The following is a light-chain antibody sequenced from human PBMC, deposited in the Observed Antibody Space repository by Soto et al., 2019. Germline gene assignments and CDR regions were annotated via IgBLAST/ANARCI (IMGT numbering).Light chain of an antibody. V-gene: IGKV3-20*01. J-gene: IGKJ1*01. CDR2: GVS. CDR1: QSLSSIN. Sequence: EIVMTQSPATLSVSPGERATLSCRASQSLSSINLAWFQQKPGQAPRLLIFGVSNRATGIPDRFGGSGSGTDFTLTISRLEPEDFAVYYCGQFVSAPPRTFGQGTKVDIK. CDR3: GQFVSAPPRT.